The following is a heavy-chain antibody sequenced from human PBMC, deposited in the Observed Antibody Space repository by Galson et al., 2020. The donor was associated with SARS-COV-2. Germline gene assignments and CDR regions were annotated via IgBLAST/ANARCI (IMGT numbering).Heavy chain of an antibody. D-gene: IGHD3-9*01. CDR3: ATFDILAGYNY. CDR1: GGTFSDYY. J-gene: IGHJ4*02. V-gene: IGHV4-34*08. CDR2: INHSGST. Sequence: SETLSLTCAVYGGTFSDYYWNWIRQPPGKGLEWIGEINHSGSTNYNPSLKSRVTITVDTSKNQFSLKLSSVTAADTAVYYCATFDILAGYNYWGQGTLVAVSS.